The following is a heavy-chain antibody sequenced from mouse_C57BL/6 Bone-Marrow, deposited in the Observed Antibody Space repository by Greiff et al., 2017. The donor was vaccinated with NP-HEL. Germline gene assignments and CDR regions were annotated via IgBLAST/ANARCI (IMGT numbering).Heavy chain of an antibody. CDR1: GFTFSSYA. J-gene: IGHJ3*01. Sequence: DVKLVESGGGLVKPGGSLKLSCAASGFTFSSYAMSWVRQTPEKRLEWVATISDGGSYTYYPDNVKGRFTISRDNAKNNLYLQMSHLKSEDTAMYYCARDYYVFAYWGQGTLVTVSA. V-gene: IGHV5-4*01. CDR3: ARDYYVFAY. CDR2: ISDGGSYT. D-gene: IGHD1-1*01.